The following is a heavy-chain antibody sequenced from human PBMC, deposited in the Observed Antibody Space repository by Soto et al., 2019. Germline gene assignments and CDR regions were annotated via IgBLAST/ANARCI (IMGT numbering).Heavy chain of an antibody. CDR3: AHHLSGHPLRAFDI. D-gene: IGHD2-15*01. Sequence: SGPTLVNPTQTLTLACSFSGFSLSTSGVGVGWIRQPPGKALEWLALIYWNDDNRYSPSLESRLTTTKEPSKKQVVLTMTNMDPVDTATXYCAHHLSGHPLRAFDIWGQGTMVTVSS. CDR1: GFSLSTSGVG. J-gene: IGHJ3*02. CDR2: IYWNDDN. V-gene: IGHV2-5*01.